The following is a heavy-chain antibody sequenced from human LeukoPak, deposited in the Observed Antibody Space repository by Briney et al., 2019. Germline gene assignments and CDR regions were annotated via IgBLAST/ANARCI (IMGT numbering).Heavy chain of an antibody. CDR1: GFTFSSYA. CDR2: ISYDGSNK. Sequence: GRSLRLSCAASGFTFSSYAMHWVRQAPGGGVEWVAVISYDGSNKYYADSVKGRFTISRDNSKTTLYLHMNSLRAEDTAVYYCARVGYCGGDCYPPYYYYGMDVWGQGTTVTVSS. D-gene: IGHD2-21*02. CDR3: ARVGYCGGDCYPPYYYYGMDV. J-gene: IGHJ6*02. V-gene: IGHV3-30-3*01.